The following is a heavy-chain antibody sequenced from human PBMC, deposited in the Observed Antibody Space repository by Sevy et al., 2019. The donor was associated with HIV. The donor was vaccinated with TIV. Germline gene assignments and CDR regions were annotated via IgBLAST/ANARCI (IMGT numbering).Heavy chain of an antibody. CDR1: GFTFSSYS. CDR2: ISSSSSTI. CDR3: ARGYRDGMLRIQLWSSFDY. D-gene: IGHD5-18*01. J-gene: IGHJ4*02. Sequence: GGSLRLSCAASGFTFSSYSMNWVRQAPGKGLEWVSYISSSSSTIYYADSVKGRFTISRDNAKNSLYLQMNSLRDEDTAVYYCARGYRDGMLRIQLWSSFDYWGQGTLVTVSS. V-gene: IGHV3-48*02.